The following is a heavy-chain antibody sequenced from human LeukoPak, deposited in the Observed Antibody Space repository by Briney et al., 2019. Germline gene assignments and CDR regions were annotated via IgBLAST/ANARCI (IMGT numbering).Heavy chain of an antibody. CDR3: ARVLGSHCSGGSCPFDP. CDR2: INPNSGGT. V-gene: IGHV1-2*02. CDR1: GYTFTGYY. Sequence: ASVKVSCKASGYTFTGYYIHWVRQAPGQGLEWMGWINPNSGGTNYAQEFQGRVTITRDTSASTAYMELSSLRSDDTAVYYCARVLGSHCSGGSCPFDPWGQGTLVTVSS. D-gene: IGHD2-15*01. J-gene: IGHJ5*02.